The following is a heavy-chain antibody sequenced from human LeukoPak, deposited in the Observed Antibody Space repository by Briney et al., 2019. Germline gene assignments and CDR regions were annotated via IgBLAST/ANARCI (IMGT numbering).Heavy chain of an antibody. D-gene: IGHD4-11*01. Sequence: SETLSLTCAVSGGSISGSSYYWGWIRQPPGKGLEWIGSIYYSGSTYYKPSLKSRVTMSVDTSKNQFSLKLSSVTAADTAVYYCARPQRYSNYALDYWGQGTLVTVSS. CDR3: ARPQRYSNYALDY. CDR2: IYYSGST. CDR1: GGSISGSSYY. V-gene: IGHV4-39*01. J-gene: IGHJ4*02.